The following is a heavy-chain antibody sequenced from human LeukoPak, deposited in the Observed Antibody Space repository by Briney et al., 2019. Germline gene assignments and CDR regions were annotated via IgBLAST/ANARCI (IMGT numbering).Heavy chain of an antibody. Sequence: GGSLRLSCATSGFIFSSYGMYWVRQAPGKGLEWVAVISYDGRNEFYADSVKGRFTISRDKSKNTLHLQMNSLRAEDTALYYCARGAWLTTDGMDVWGQGTTVTVSS. J-gene: IGHJ6*02. CDR2: ISYDGRNE. D-gene: IGHD4-11*01. CDR3: ARGAWLTTDGMDV. CDR1: GFIFSSYG. V-gene: IGHV3-30*04.